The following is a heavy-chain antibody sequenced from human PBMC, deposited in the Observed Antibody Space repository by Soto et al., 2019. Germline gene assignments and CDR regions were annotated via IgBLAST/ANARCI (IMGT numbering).Heavy chain of an antibody. V-gene: IGHV4-30-2*01. Sequence: PSETLSLTCTVSGDSMTSGDYSWSWIRQPPGKGLEWLGYIYRTGNTHYSPSLKSRVSISQDRSKNQFSLELTSLTAAGTAVYYCARGDYQYSIDYWGQGTLVTVSS. CDR2: IYRTGNT. CDR1: GDSMTSGDYS. D-gene: IGHD2-2*01. CDR3: ARGDYQYSIDY. J-gene: IGHJ4*02.